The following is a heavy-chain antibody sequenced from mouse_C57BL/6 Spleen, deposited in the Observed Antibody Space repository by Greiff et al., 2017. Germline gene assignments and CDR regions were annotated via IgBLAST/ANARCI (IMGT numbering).Heavy chain of an antibody. V-gene: IGHV1-76*01. CDR2: FYPGSGNT. D-gene: IGHD2-1*01. CDR3: ARWDYGNWYFDV. CDR1: GYTFTDYY. J-gene: IGHJ1*03. Sequence: LVESGAELVRPGASVKLSCKASGYTFTDYYINWVKQRPGQGLEWIARFYPGSGNTYYNEKFKGKATLTAEKSSSTAYMQLSSLTSEDSAVYFCARWDYGNWYFDVWGTGTTVTVSS.